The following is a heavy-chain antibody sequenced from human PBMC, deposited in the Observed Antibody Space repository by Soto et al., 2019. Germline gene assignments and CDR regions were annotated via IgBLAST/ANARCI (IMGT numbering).Heavy chain of an antibody. Sequence: GLDLEWLALIYWDDDKRYSPSLKSRLTITKDTSKNQVVLTMTNMDPVDTATYYCAHRPATVTTGPYFDYWGQGTLVTVSS. D-gene: IGHD4-17*01. V-gene: IGHV2-5*02. CDR2: IYWDDDK. CDR3: AHRPATVTTGPYFDY. J-gene: IGHJ4*02.